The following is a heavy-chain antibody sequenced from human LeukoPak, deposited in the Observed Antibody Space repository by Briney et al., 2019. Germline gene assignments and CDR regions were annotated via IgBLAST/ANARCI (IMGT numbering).Heavy chain of an antibody. J-gene: IGHJ3*02. Sequence: PGGSLRLSCAASGFTFSSYSMKWVRQAPGGGREWVSSISSSGSFIYYADSVKGRFTISRDNARNSLFLQMNSLRAEDTAVYYCARDLRYCSSASCSENGAFDIWGQGTMVTVSS. CDR3: ARDLRYCSSASCSENGAFDI. CDR2: ISSSGSFI. CDR1: GFTFSSYS. D-gene: IGHD2-2*01. V-gene: IGHV3-21*01.